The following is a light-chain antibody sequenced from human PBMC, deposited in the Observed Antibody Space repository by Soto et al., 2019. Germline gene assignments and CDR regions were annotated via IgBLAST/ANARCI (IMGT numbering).Light chain of an antibody. CDR1: NSDVGGYNY. J-gene: IGLJ2*01. V-gene: IGLV2-8*01. CDR2: ELS. CDR3: SSYAGNNNFVV. Sequence: QSALTQPPSASGSPGQSVTISCTGTNSDVGGYNYVSWYQQHPGKAPKLMIYELSKRPSGVPDRFSGSKSGNTASLTVSGLQAEDEADYYCSSYAGNNNFVVFGGGTKLTVL.